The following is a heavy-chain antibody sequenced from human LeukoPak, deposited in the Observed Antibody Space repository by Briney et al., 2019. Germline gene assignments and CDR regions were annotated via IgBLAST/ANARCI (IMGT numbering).Heavy chain of an antibody. V-gene: IGHV3-30*02. CDR1: GFNFSIYG. Sequence: GGSLRLSCAASGFNFSIYGMHWVRQAPGKGLEWVTFVRYDQSATVYADSVQGRFAISRDNSKNTVYLQMNSLRVEDTALYFCVKDQGECPGSRCYLRFLEYWGQGTLVIVST. CDR2: VRYDQSAT. D-gene: IGHD3-3*01. J-gene: IGHJ4*02. CDR3: VKDQGECPGSRCYLRFLEY.